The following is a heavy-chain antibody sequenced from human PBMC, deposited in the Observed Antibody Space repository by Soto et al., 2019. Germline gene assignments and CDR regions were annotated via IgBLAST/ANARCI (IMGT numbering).Heavy chain of an antibody. CDR2: IHSSGTT. Sequence: QVQLHEPGPGLVKPSETLSLTCTVSDVSTSNFFWKWFRQPPGKGLEWIGNIHSSGTTNYNPSLESRVTISLDTSNSQCSLKMNSVTAADTAVYYCARGSGWLTVYWGQGSQVTVST. J-gene: IGHJ4*02. D-gene: IGHD6-19*01. V-gene: IGHV4-59*08. CDR1: DVSTSNFF. CDR3: ARGSGWLTVY.